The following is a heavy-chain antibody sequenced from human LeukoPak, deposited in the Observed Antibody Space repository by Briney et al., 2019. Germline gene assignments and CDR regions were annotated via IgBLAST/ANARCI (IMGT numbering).Heavy chain of an antibody. V-gene: IGHV3-30*18. J-gene: IGHJ4*02. D-gene: IGHD2-15*01. CDR1: GFTFSSYG. Sequence: GGSLRLSCAASGFTFSSYGMHWVRQAPGKGLEWVAVISYDGSNKYYADSVKGRFTISRDNSKNTLYLQMNSLRAEDTAVYYCAKERGYCIGGSCYDSLDYWGQGTLVTVSS. CDR2: ISYDGSNK. CDR3: AKERGYCIGGSCYDSLDY.